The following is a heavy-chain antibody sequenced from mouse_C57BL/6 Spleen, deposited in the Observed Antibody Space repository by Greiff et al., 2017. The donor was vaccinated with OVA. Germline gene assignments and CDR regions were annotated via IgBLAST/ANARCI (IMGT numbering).Heavy chain of an antibody. Sequence: EVQLQQSGPELVKPGASVKMSCKASGYTFTDYNMHWVKQSHGKSLEWIGYINPKNGGTSYNQKFKGKATLTGNKSSRTAYMELRSLQSEDSAVYYVARWGSNYVSWFAYWGQGTLVTVSA. CDR3: ARWGSNYVSWFAY. D-gene: IGHD2-5*01. CDR1: GYTFTDYN. V-gene: IGHV1-22*01. J-gene: IGHJ3*01. CDR2: INPKNGGT.